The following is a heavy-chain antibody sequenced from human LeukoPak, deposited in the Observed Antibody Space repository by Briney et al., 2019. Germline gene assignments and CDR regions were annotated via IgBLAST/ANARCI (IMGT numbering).Heavy chain of an antibody. CDR3: ARSLYSSSWPYYFNS. CDR2: IYYSGST. V-gene: IGHV4-39*07. D-gene: IGHD6-13*01. CDR1: GRSLSSSSYY. Sequence: PSETLSLICTVSGRSLSSSSYYWGWIRQPPGRGLEGFGSIYYSGSTYYNPSLKSRVTISVDTYKNQFSLKLSSVTAADTAVYYRARSLYSSSWPYYFNSWGQGTLVTVSS. J-gene: IGHJ4*02.